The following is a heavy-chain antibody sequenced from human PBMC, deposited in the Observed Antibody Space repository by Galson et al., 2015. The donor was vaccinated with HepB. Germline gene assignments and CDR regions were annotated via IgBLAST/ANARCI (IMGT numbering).Heavy chain of an antibody. CDR1: GFTFSSYG. V-gene: IGHV3-30*18. D-gene: IGHD5-12*01. J-gene: IGHJ4*02. CDR2: ISYDGSNK. Sequence: SLRLSCAASGFTFSSYGMHWVRQAPGKGLEWVAVISYDGSNKYYADSVKGRFTISRDNSKNTLYLQMNSLRAEDTAVYYCAKPAYSGYDGVALTGVYYFDYWGQGTLVTVSS. CDR3: AKPAYSGYDGVALTGVYYFDY.